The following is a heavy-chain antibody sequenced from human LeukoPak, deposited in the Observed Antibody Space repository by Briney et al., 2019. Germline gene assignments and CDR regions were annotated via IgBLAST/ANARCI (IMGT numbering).Heavy chain of an antibody. CDR3: ASLHLLHDSSGYRYYFDY. J-gene: IGHJ4*02. CDR2: INPSGGSA. CDR1: GYTFSIYN. V-gene: IGHV1-46*01. D-gene: IGHD3-22*01. Sequence: ASVKVSCKASGYTFSIYNMHWVRQAPGQGLEWMGIINPSGGSASDTQKFQGRVTMTRDTSTSTLYMELSSLRSEDTAVYYCASLHLLHDSSGYRYYFDYWGQGTLVTVSS.